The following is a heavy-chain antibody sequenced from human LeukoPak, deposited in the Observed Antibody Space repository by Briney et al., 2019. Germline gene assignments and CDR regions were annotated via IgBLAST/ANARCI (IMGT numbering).Heavy chain of an antibody. D-gene: IGHD6-19*01. CDR3: TASSGWCYFDY. Sequence: AGGSLRLSCTASGFTFGDYAMSWFRQAPGKGLEWVGFIKSKAYGGTTEYAASVKGRFSISRDDSKSIAYLQMNSLKTEDTAVYYCTASSGWCYFDYWGQGTLVTVSS. CDR1: GFTFGDYA. J-gene: IGHJ4*02. CDR2: IKSKAYGGTT. V-gene: IGHV3-49*03.